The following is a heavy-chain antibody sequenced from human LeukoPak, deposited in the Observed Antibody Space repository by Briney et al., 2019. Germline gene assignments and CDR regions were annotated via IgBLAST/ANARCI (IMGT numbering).Heavy chain of an antibody. CDR2: IWYDGSNK. CDR1: GFTFSSYG. D-gene: IGHD3-22*01. Sequence: GGSLRLSCAASGFTFSSYGMHWVRQAPGKGLEWVAVIWYDGSNKYYADSVKGRFTISRDNSKNTLYLQVNSLRAEDTAVYHCARDWNYYDSSGCPDYWGQGTLVTVSS. J-gene: IGHJ4*02. V-gene: IGHV3-33*01. CDR3: ARDWNYYDSSGCPDY.